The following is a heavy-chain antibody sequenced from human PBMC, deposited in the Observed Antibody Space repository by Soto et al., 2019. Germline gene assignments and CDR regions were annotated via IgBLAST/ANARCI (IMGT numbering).Heavy chain of an antibody. Sequence: ASVKVSCKASGYTFTSYGISWVRQAPGQGLEWMGWISAYNGKTNYAQKFQGRVTMTEDTSTNTAYMELSSLRSEDTAVYYCATPTGTYCTNGVCYRTYGDETLEYFQHWGQGTLVTVSS. D-gene: IGHD2-8*01. J-gene: IGHJ1*01. CDR3: ATPTGTYCTNGVCYRTYGDETLEYFQH. V-gene: IGHV1-18*01. CDR2: ISAYNGKT. CDR1: GYTFTSYG.